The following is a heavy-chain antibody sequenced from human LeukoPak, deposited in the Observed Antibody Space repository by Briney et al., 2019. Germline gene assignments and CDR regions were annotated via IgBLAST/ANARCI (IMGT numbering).Heavy chain of an antibody. CDR1: GFTFSSYG. Sequence: PGGSLRLSCAASGFTFSSYGMNWVRQPPGKGLEWIGEINHSGSTNYNPSLKSRVTISVDTSKNQFSLKLSSVTAADTAVYYCARGQAQRNKKGSNRESGDCFDYWGQGTLVTVSS. CDR3: ARGQAQRNKKGSNRESGDCFDY. CDR2: INHSGST. D-gene: IGHD2-2*01. J-gene: IGHJ4*02. V-gene: IGHV4-34*01.